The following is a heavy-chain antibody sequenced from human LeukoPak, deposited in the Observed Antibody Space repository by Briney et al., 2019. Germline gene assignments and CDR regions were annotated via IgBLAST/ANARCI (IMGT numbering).Heavy chain of an antibody. D-gene: IGHD1-20*01. Sequence: ASVRVSCKASGYTFTDYYMQWVRQATGQGLEWMGIIYPSDGSTNYAQKFQGRVTMTRDTSTSTVYMEVSSLRSEDTAVYYCVTFHRWDAFDFWGQGTLVTVSS. CDR3: VTFHRWDAFDF. J-gene: IGHJ3*01. CDR2: IYPSDGST. V-gene: IGHV1-46*01. CDR1: GYTFTDYY.